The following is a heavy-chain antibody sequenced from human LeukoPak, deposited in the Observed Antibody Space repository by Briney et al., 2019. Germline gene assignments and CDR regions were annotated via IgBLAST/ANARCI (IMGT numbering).Heavy chain of an antibody. V-gene: IGHV4-39*01. CDR2: TYYSGST. J-gene: IGHJ2*01. CDR3: ARAFRARYFDL. D-gene: IGHD2/OR15-2a*01. CDR1: GGSITTSSYY. Sequence: SETLSLTCTVSGGSITTSSYYWGWIRQPPGKGLEWIGITYYSGSTYYNPSLKGRVTISVDTSKNQFSLKLSSVTAADTAVYYCARAFRARYFDLWGRGTLVTVSS.